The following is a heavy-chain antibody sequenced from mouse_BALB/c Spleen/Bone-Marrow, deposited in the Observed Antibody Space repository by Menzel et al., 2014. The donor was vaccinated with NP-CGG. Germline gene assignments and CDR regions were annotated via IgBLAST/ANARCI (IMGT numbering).Heavy chain of an antibody. Sequence: EVHLVESGGDLVKPGGSLKLSCVASGFTFSSYGMSWVRQTPDKRLEWVATISSGGSSTYYPASVKGRFTISRDNAKSTLYLQMGSLNSEDTAMYYCTRRPLQANSYFDCWGQGTTLTVSS. CDR2: ISSGGSST. J-gene: IGHJ2*01. CDR1: GFTFSSYG. CDR3: TRRPLQANSYFDC. D-gene: IGHD3-2*02. V-gene: IGHV5-6*01.